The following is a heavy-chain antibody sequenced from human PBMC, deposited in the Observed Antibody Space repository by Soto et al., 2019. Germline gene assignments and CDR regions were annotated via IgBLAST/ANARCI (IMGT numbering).Heavy chain of an antibody. CDR1: GGTFSSYA. CDR2: IIPIFGTA. V-gene: IGHV1-69*01. Sequence: QVQLVQSGAEVKKPGSSVKVSCKASGGTFSSYAISWVRQAPGQGLEWMGGIIPIFGTANYAQKFQGRVTITADESTSTAYMELSSLRSEDTAVYYCASGESVVVPAATYYYGMDVWGQGTTVTVSS. D-gene: IGHD2-2*01. CDR3: ASGESVVVPAATYYYGMDV. J-gene: IGHJ6*02.